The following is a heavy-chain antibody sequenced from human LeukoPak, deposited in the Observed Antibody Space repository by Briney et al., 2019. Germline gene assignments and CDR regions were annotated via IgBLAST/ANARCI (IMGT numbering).Heavy chain of an antibody. CDR1: GGSISSGGYY. Sequence: PSQTLSLTCTVSGGSISSGGYYWSWIRQPPGKGLEWIGYIYHSGSTYYNPSLKSRVTISVDTSKNQFSLKLTSVTAADTAVYYCARGNPPIQAPFDYWGQGALVTVSS. V-gene: IGHV4-30-2*01. CDR2: IYHSGST. J-gene: IGHJ4*02. CDR3: ARGNPPIQAPFDY.